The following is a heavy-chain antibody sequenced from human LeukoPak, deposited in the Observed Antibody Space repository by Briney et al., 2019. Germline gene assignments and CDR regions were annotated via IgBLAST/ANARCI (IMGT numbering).Heavy chain of an antibody. CDR3: AREHYFYYMDG. CDR1: GFTFSSYW. J-gene: IGHJ6*03. V-gene: IGHV3-7*01. Sequence: GGSLRLSCAASGFTFSSYWMSWVRQAPGKGLEWVANIKQDGSEKYYVDSVKGRFTISRDNAKNSLYLQMNSLRADDTAVYYCAREHYFYYMDGWGRGTTVTVSS. CDR2: IKQDGSEK.